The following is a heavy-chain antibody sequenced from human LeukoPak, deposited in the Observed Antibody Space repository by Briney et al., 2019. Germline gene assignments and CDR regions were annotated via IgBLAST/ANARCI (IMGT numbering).Heavy chain of an antibody. CDR3: ATEPDYYDTSTLFSY. CDR2: FDPKDGAR. CDR1: GLTLTELR. D-gene: IGHD3-22*01. Sequence: GASVKVSCKVSGLTLTELRIHWVRQAPGKGLEWVGRFDPKDGARNYAQNFQARVTMTGDTSTNTAYMELSSLKSEDTAFSYCATEPDYYDTSTLFSYWGQGALVTVSS. V-gene: IGHV1-24*01. J-gene: IGHJ4*02.